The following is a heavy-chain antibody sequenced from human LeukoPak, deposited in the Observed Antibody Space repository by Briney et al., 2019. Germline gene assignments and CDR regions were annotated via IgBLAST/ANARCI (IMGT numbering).Heavy chain of an antibody. V-gene: IGHV3-30*02. Sequence: GGSLRLSCAASGFTFSSYGRHWVRQAPGKGLEWVAFIRYDGSNKYYADSVKGRFTISRDNSKNTLYLQMNSLRAEDTAVYYCAKILPPRRGYSYVDYWGQGTLVTVSS. D-gene: IGHD5-18*01. CDR3: AKILPPRRGYSYVDY. CDR1: GFTFSSYG. J-gene: IGHJ4*02. CDR2: IRYDGSNK.